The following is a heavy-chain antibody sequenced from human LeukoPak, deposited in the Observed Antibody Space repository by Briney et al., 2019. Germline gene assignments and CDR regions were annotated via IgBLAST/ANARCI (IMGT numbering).Heavy chain of an antibody. CDR3: AHRMYDSSGLWDQGSFDM. J-gene: IGHJ3*02. CDR2: IYWDDDK. Sequence: SGPTLVKPTQTLTLTCTFSGFSLGTSGVGVGWIRQPPGEALEWLALIYWDDDKRYNPSLKTRLSIAKDTSRNQVVLTLTNMEPVDTGTYYCAHRMYDSSGLWDQGSFDMWGQGTMVTVSS. D-gene: IGHD3-22*01. CDR1: GFSLGTSGVG. V-gene: IGHV2-5*02.